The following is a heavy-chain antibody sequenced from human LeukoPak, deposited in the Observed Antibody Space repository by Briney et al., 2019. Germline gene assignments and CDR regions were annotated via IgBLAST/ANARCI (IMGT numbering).Heavy chain of an antibody. J-gene: IGHJ4*02. CDR2: MNPNSGNT. CDR1: GYTFTSYD. D-gene: IGHD2-15*01. Sequence: ASVKVSCKASGYTFTSYDINWVRQAPGQGLEWMGWMNPNSGNTGYAQKFQGRVTMTRNTSISTAYMELSSLRSEDTAVYYCARAGYCSGGSCYVVPDYWGQGTLVTVSS. CDR3: ARAGYCSGGSCYVVPDY. V-gene: IGHV1-8*01.